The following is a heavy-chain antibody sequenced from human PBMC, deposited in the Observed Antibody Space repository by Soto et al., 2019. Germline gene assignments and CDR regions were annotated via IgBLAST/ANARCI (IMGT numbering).Heavy chain of an antibody. CDR2: INPNSGGT. V-gene: IGHV1-2*04. Sequence: ASVKVSCKASGYTFTGYYMHWVRQAPGQGLEWMGWINPNSGGTNYAQKFQGWVTMTRDTSISTAYMELSRLRSDDTAVYYCARAVVPASCYYYMDVWGKGTTVTVSS. CDR1: GYTFTGYY. D-gene: IGHD2-2*01. CDR3: ARAVVPASCYYYMDV. J-gene: IGHJ6*03.